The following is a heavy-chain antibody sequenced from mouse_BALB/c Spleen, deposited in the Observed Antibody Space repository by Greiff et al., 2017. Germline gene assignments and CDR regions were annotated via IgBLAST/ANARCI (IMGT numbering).Heavy chain of an antibody. D-gene: IGHD2-4*01. J-gene: IGHJ4*01. CDR1: GFTFSSYA. CDR2: ISSGGST. V-gene: IGHV5-6-5*01. CDR3: ARIDYDGDYAMDY. Sequence: EVMLVESGGGLVKPGGSLKLSCAASGFTFSSYAMSWVRQTPEKRLEWVASISSGGSTYYPDSVKGRFTISRDNARNILYLQMSSLRSEDTAMYYCARIDYDGDYAMDYWGQGTSVTVSS.